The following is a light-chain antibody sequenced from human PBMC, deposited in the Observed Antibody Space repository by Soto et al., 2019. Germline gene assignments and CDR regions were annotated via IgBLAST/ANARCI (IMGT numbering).Light chain of an antibody. J-gene: IGKJ1*01. Sequence: DIPMTQSPSSLSASVGDRVTITCRASQGISIFLNWYQQKPGEAPKVLIYAPSSLHTGVPSRFSGSGSGAVFTLTINSLQPEDFATYFCQQSFTNPKTFGQGTEVDIK. CDR2: APS. CDR3: QQSFTNPKT. CDR1: QGISIF. V-gene: IGKV1-39*01.